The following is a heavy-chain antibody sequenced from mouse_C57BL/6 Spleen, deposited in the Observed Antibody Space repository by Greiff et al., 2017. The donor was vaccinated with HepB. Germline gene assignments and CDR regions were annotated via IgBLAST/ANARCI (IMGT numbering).Heavy chain of an antibody. CDR3: ATSYYYGSPAWFAY. D-gene: IGHD1-1*01. V-gene: IGHV7-3*01. J-gene: IGHJ3*01. Sequence: EVKLVESGGGLVQPGGSLSLSCAASGFTFTDYYMSWVRQPPGKALEWLGFIRNKANGYTTEYSASVKGRFTISRDNSQSILYLQMNALRAEDSATYYVATSYYYGSPAWFAYWGQGTLVTVSA. CDR2: IRNKANGYTT. CDR1: GFTFTDYY.